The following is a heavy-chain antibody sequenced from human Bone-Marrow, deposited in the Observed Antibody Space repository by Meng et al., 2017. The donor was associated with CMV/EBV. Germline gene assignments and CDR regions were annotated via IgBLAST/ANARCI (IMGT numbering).Heavy chain of an antibody. D-gene: IGHD3-10*01. CDR1: GYTFTGYY. V-gene: IGHV1-69*05. CDR2: IIPMYATA. CDR3: ARASHYGSGSYYHFDS. J-gene: IGHJ4*02. Sequence: SVKVSCKASGYTFTGYYMHWVRQAPGEGLEWMGGIIPMYATANYAERFQGRVTITTDESTSTAYMELSSLRSEDTAVYYCARASHYGSGSYYHFDSWGQGTPVIVSS.